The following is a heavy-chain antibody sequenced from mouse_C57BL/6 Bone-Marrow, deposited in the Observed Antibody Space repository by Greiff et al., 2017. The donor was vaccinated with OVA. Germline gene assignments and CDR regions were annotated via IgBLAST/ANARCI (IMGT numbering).Heavy chain of an antibody. CDR3: ARGGGYDYDFDY. CDR1: GYTFTDYY. CDR2: IYPGSGNT. J-gene: IGHJ2*01. Sequence: VHLVESGAELVRPGASVKLSCKASGYTFTDYYINWVKQRPGQGLEWIARIYPGSGNTYYNEKFKGKATLTAEKSSSTAYMQLSSLTSEDSAVYFCARGGGYDYDFDYWGQGTTLTVSS. D-gene: IGHD2-4*01. V-gene: IGHV1-76*01.